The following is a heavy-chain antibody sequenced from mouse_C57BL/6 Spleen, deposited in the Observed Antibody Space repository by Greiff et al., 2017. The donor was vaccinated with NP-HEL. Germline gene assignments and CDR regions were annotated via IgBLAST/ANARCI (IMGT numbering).Heavy chain of an antibody. CDR2: ISSGSSTI. CDR3: ARYYYGALYAMDY. J-gene: IGHJ4*01. Sequence: EVHLVESGGGLVKPGGSLKLSCAASGFTFSDYGMHWVRQAPEKGLEWVAYISSGSSTIYYADTVKGRFTISRDNAKNTLFLQMTSLRSEDTAMYYCARYYYGALYAMDYWGQGTSVTVSS. D-gene: IGHD1-1*01. CDR1: GFTFSDYG. V-gene: IGHV5-17*01.